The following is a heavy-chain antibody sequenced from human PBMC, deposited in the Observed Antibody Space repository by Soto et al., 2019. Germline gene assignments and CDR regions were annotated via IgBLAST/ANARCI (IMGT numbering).Heavy chain of an antibody. D-gene: IGHD4-17*01. V-gene: IGHV2-26*01. CDR3: ARWTTVIDYWYFDL. Sequence: QVTLKESGPVLVKPTETLTLTCTVSGFSLSNARMGVSWIRQPPGKALEWLAHIFSNDEKSYSTSLKSRLTIXKXTXXSQVVLTMTNMDPVDTATYYCARWTTVIDYWYFDLWGRGTLVTVSS. CDR1: GFSLSNARMG. CDR2: IFSNDEK. J-gene: IGHJ2*01.